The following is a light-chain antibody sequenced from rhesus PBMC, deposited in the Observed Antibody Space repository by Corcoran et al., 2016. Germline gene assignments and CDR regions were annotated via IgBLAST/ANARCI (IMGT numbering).Light chain of an antibody. Sequence: ETVVTQSPATLSLSPGERATLSCRASQSVGSYLAWYQQKPGQAPRLLISGAASRASGLPDRFSGSGSGTDFTLNISSLEPADVGGYYCHQSSNLSSFGQGTKGEIK. V-gene: IGKV3-24*04. CDR3: HQSSNLSS. CDR1: QSVGSY. J-gene: IGKJ2*01. CDR2: GAA.